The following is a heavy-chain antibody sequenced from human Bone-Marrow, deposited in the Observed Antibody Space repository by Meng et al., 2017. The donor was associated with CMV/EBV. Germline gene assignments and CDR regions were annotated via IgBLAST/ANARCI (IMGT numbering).Heavy chain of an antibody. CDR3: AREGYSSSSKLDY. V-gene: IGHV1-2*02. CDR2: VHAKTGVT. Sequence: VKVSCKASGYTFSDYYMHWVRQAPGLGLEWMGCVHAKTGVTKYAQEFQGRVTMTRDTSISTVYMELSRLRPDDTAVFYCAREGYSSSSKLDYWGQGTLVTVSS. D-gene: IGHD6-6*01. J-gene: IGHJ4*02. CDR1: GYTFSDYY.